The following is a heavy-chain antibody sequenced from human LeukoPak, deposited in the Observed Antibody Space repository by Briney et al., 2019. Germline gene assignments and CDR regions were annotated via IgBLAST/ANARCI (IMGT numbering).Heavy chain of an antibody. D-gene: IGHD6-13*01. CDR3: TRGSSSWRNGMDV. V-gene: IGHV3-74*01. CDR1: GFTFSSHW. Sequence: GSSLRLSCAASGFTFSSHWMHWVRQAPGKGLVWVSRTNSVDSSTAYADSVKGRFTISRDNAKNTLYLQMNSLRAEDTAVYYCTRGSSSWRNGMDVWGQGTTVTVS. CDR2: TNSVDSST. J-gene: IGHJ6*02.